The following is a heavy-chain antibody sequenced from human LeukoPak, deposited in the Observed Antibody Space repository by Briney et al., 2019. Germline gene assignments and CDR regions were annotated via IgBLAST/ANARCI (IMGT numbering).Heavy chain of an antibody. CDR1: GFTVSSNY. CDR3: AREIAVAGGTNFDY. V-gene: IGHV3-53*01. D-gene: IGHD6-19*01. J-gene: IGHJ4*02. Sequence: PGGSLRLSCAASGFTVSSNYMSWVRQAPGKGLEWVSVIYSGGSTYYADSAKGRFTISRDNSKNTLYLQMNSMRAEDTAVYYCAREIAVAGGTNFDYWGEGTLVTVSS. CDR2: IYSGGST.